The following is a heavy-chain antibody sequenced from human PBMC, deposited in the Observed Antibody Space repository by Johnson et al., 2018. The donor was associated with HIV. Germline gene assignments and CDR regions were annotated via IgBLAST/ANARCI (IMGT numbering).Heavy chain of an antibody. CDR2: ISGDGTST. J-gene: IGHJ3*02. V-gene: IGHV3-74*02. CDR1: GFTFSSCW. CDR3: ARLRGAFDI. Sequence: VQLVESGGGVVQPGGSLRLSCAASGFTFSSCWMHWVRQVPGKGLVWVARISGDGTSTTYVDSVTGRFTISRDNAKNTLFLQINSLGAEDTAVYSCARLRGAFDIWGQGTMVTVSS.